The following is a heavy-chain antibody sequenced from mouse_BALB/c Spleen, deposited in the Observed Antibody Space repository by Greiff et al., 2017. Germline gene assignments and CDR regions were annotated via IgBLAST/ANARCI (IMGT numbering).Heavy chain of an antibody. V-gene: IGHV5-9-3*01. J-gene: IGHJ4*01. CDR1: GFTFSSYA. CDR2: ISSGGSYT. CDR3: ADYYGSSSYAMDY. D-gene: IGHD1-1*01. Sequence: DVHLVESGGGLVKPGGSLKLSCAASGFTFSSYAMSWVRQTPEKRLEWVATISSGGSYTYYPDSVKGRFTISRDNAKNTLYLQMSSLRSEDTAMYYCADYYGSSSYAMDYWGQGTSVTVSS.